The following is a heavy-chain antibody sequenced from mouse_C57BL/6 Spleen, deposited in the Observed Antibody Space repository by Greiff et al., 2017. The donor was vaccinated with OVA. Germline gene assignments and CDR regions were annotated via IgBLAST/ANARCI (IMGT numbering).Heavy chain of an antibody. CDR3: ERFGYYYGSSYWYFDV. Sequence: QVQLKQPGAELVRPGSSVKLSCKASGYTFTSYWMHWVKQRPIQGLEWIGNIDPSDSETHYNQKFKDKATLTVDKSSSTAYMQLSSLTSEDSAVYYCERFGYYYGSSYWYFDVWGTGTTVTVSS. CDR1: GYTFTSYW. V-gene: IGHV1-52*01. D-gene: IGHD1-1*01. J-gene: IGHJ1*03. CDR2: IDPSDSET.